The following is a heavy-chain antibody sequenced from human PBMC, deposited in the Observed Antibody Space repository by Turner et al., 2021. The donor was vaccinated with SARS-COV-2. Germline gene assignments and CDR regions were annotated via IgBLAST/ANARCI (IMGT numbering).Heavy chain of an antibody. CDR1: GVAVRSNY. CDR2: IYSECST. J-gene: IGHJ6*02. V-gene: IGHV3-53*01. Sequence: EVQLVESGGGLIQPGGSLRLSCAASGVAVRSNYMGWVRQAPGKGLEWISVIYSECSTFYSDSVKGRFTISRDNPKNTIYLQRNSLRAEDTAVNYCARGGHYYYGLDVWGQGTTVTVSS. CDR3: ARGGHYYYGLDV. D-gene: IGHD3-16*01.